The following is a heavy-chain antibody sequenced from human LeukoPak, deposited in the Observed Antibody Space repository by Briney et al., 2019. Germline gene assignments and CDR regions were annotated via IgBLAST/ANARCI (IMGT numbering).Heavy chain of an antibody. D-gene: IGHD6-13*01. J-gene: IGHJ4*02. V-gene: IGHV3-20*04. CDR3: ARGPGYSSSWFDY. CDR2: INWNGGST. Sequence: GGSLRLSCAASGFTFDDYGMSWVRQAPGKGLEWVSGINWNGGSTGYADSVKGRFTISRDNSKNTLYLQMNSLRAEDTAVYYCARGPGYSSSWFDYWGQRTLVTVSS. CDR1: GFTFDDYG.